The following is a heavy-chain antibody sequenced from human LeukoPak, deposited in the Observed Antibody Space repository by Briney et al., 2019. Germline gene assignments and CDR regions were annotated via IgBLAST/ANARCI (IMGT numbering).Heavy chain of an antibody. CDR1: GFTFSSYA. J-gene: IGHJ3*02. CDR2: MNHDRSEI. V-gene: IGHV3-7*01. Sequence: GGSLRLSCAASGFTFSSYAMSWVRQAPGKGLEWVATMNHDRSEIYHADSVKGRFTISRDDAKNSLYLQMNRLRVEDTAVYYCRTWKQGYCSGYSCYNAFHIWGQGTMVTVSS. D-gene: IGHD2-15*01. CDR3: RTWKQGYCSGYSCYNAFHI.